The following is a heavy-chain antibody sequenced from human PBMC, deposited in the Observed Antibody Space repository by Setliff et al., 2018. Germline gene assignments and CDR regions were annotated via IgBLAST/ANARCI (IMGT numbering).Heavy chain of an antibody. CDR3: ARAYSSSWYSSRYYFDY. CDR1: GGSIRNYY. CDR2: IYYSGST. V-gene: IGHV4-59*01. Sequence: SETLSLTCTVSGGSIRNYYWSWIRQPPGKGLEWIGYIYYSGSTNYNPSLNSRVTISVDTSKNQFSLKLSSVTAADTAVYYCARAYSSSWYSSRYYFDYWGQGTLVTVSS. J-gene: IGHJ4*02. D-gene: IGHD6-13*01.